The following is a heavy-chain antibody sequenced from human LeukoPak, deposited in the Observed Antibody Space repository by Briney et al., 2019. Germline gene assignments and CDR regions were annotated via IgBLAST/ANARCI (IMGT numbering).Heavy chain of an antibody. CDR3: ARDLSGVTGYTYGRGIDY. D-gene: IGHD5-18*01. CDR2: IKKDGSEK. J-gene: IGHJ4*02. V-gene: IGHV3-7*01. Sequence: GGSLRLSCAASGFTFSSYAMSWVRHAPGKGLEWVANIKKDGSEKYYVDSVKGRFTISRDNAKTSLYLQMNSLRAEDTAVYYCARDLSGVTGYTYGRGIDYWGQGTLVTVSS. CDR1: GFTFSSYA.